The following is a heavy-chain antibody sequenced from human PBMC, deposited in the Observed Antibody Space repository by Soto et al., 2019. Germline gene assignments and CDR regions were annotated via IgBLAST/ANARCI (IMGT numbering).Heavy chain of an antibody. Sequence: QVQLVQSGAEVKKPGASVKVSCKASGYSFTTYNIHWVRQAPGQGLEWMGVVNPSSGSTSYAQKFQGRVTMTRDTSTSTVYMELSSLISEDAAVYYCARWAPDAFHVWGQGTLVTVSS. CDR1: GYSFTTYN. CDR2: VNPSSGST. J-gene: IGHJ3*01. V-gene: IGHV1-46*01. CDR3: ARWAPDAFHV.